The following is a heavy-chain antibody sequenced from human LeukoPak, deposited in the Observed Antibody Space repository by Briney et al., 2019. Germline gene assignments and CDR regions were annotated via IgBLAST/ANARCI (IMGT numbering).Heavy chain of an antibody. CDR1: GIPIDVGY. V-gene: IGHV4-59*08. CDR3: AKESGGWPVS. CDR2: IYYTGTT. D-gene: IGHD6-19*01. Sequence: SETLALTCDVSGIPIDVGYGSWFPQPPGKGLQWIGQIYYTGTTNYNPSLTSRVTISIQVMKDTLSLTMTSVTAADTAVYFCAKESGGWPVSWGQGTLVTVSS. J-gene: IGHJ5*02.